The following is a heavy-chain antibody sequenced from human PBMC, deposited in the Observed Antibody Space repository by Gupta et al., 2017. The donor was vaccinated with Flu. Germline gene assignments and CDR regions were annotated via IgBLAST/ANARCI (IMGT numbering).Heavy chain of an antibody. CDR3: ARTSYYYDSSGYPNRFDY. Sequence: EVQLVESGGGLVQPGGSLRLSCAASGFTFSDHYMDWVRQAPGKGLEWVGRTRNKANSYTTEYAASVKGRFTISRDDSKNSLYLQMNSLKTEDTAVYYCARTSYYYDSSGYPNRFDYWGQGTLVTVSS. V-gene: IGHV3-72*01. D-gene: IGHD3-22*01. CDR1: GFTFSDHY. J-gene: IGHJ4*02. CDR2: TRNKANSYTT.